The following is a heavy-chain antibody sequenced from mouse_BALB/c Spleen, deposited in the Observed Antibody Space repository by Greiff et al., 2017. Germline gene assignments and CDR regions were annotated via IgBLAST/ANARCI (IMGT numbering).Heavy chain of an antibody. CDR3: ARTPPAWFAY. Sequence: QVQLKESGAELAKPGASVKMSCKASGYTFTSYWMPWVKQRPGQGLEWIGYINPSTGYTEYNQKFKDKATLTADKSSSTAYMQLSSLTSEDSAVYYCARTPPAWFAYWGQGTLVTVSA. V-gene: IGHV1-7*01. CDR1: GYTFTSYW. J-gene: IGHJ3*01. CDR2: INPSTGYT.